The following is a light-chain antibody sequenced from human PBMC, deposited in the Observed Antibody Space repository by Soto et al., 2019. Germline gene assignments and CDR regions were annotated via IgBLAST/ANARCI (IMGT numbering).Light chain of an antibody. CDR1: SSDVGDYNY. CDR3: CSYAGSFTWV. V-gene: IGLV2-14*01. J-gene: IGLJ3*02. CDR2: EVS. Sequence: QSVLTQPASVSGSPGQSITISCTGTSSDVGDYNYVSWYQQHPGKAPKLLIYEVSYRPSGVSNRFSGSKSGNTASLTISGLQAEDEADYYCCSYAGSFTWVFGGGTKLTVL.